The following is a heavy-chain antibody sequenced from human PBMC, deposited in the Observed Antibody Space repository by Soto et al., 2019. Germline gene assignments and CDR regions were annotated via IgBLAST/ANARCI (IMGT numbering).Heavy chain of an antibody. J-gene: IGHJ3*02. V-gene: IGHV3-21*01. D-gene: IGHD6-13*01. Sequence: GGSLRLSCDTSGFTFSNYVMTWVRQAPGRGLEWISCISGSSGGRSYADSVKGRFTISRDNAEKSLYLQMNSLRAEDTAVYFCARGWSSSSLSAFDIWGQGTMVTV. CDR1: GFTFSNYV. CDR3: ARGWSSSSLSAFDI. CDR2: ISGSSGGR.